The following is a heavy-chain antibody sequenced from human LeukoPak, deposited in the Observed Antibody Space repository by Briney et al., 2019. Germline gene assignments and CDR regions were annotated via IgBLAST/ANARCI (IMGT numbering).Heavy chain of an antibody. D-gene: IGHD2-2*02. J-gene: IGHJ4*02. Sequence: GGSLRLSCAASKFTFSSYAMSWVRQAPGQGLEWVSTISGSGGSTYYADSVKGRFTISRDSSKNTLYLQMNSLRAEDTAVYYCAKAGRDIVVVPAVIDYWGQGTLVTVSS. CDR2: ISGSGGST. CDR1: KFTFSSYA. V-gene: IGHV3-23*01. CDR3: AKAGRDIVVVPAVIDY.